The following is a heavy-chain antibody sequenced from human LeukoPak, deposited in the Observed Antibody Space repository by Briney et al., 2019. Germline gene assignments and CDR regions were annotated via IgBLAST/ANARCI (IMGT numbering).Heavy chain of an antibody. CDR3: ARGGDYGDYVFDY. CDR1: GGSNSSYY. Sequence: PSETLSLTCTVSGGSNSSYYWSWIRQPPGKGLEWIGYIYYSGSTNYNPSLKSRVTISVDTSKNQFSLKLSSVTAADTAVYYCARGGDYGDYVFDYWGQGTLVTVSS. CDR2: IYYSGST. V-gene: IGHV4-59*01. J-gene: IGHJ4*02. D-gene: IGHD4-17*01.